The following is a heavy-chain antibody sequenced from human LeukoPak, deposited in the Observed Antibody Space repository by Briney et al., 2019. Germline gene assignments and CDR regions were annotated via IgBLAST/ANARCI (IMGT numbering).Heavy chain of an antibody. CDR3: ARGVTMIVVVIHDWYFDL. D-gene: IGHD3-22*01. CDR2: IYYTRST. Sequence: SETLSLTCTVSGGSISSSSYYRGWIRQPPGKGLEWIGSIYYTRSTYYNPSLKSRVTISVDTSKNQFSLKLTSVTAADTAVYYCARGVTMIVVVIHDWYFDLWGRGTLVTVSS. V-gene: IGHV4-39*01. J-gene: IGHJ2*01. CDR1: GGSISSSSYY.